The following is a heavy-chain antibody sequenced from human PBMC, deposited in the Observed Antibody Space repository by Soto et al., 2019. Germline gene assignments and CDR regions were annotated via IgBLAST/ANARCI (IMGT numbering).Heavy chain of an antibody. Sequence: GGSLRLSCAASGFTFSSYGMHWVRQAPGKGLEWVAVISYDGSNKYYADSVKGRFTISRDNSKNTLHLQMNSLRDEDTAVYYCAKGFVVVIKTYPYYGMDVWGQGTTVTVYS. CDR1: GFTFSSYG. D-gene: IGHD3-3*01. V-gene: IGHV3-30*18. CDR3: AKGFVVVIKTYPYYGMDV. CDR2: ISYDGSNK. J-gene: IGHJ6*02.